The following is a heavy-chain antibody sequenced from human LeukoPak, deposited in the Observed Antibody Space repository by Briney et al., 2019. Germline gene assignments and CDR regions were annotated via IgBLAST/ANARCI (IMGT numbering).Heavy chain of an antibody. V-gene: IGHV3-30*02. J-gene: IGHJ4*02. CDR3: AKDHCSSTSCPPPADY. Sequence: GGSLRLSCAASGFTFSSYGMHWVRQVPGKGLEWVAFIRYDGSNKYYADSVKGRFTISRDNSKNTLYLQMNSLRAEDTAVYYCAKDHCSSTSCPPPADYWGQGTLVTVSS. D-gene: IGHD2-2*01. CDR2: IRYDGSNK. CDR1: GFTFSSYG.